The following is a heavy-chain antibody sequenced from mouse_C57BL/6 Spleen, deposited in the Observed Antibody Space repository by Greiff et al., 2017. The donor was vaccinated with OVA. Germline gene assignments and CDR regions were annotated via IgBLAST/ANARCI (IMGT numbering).Heavy chain of an antibody. CDR2: IDPENGDT. D-gene: IGHD1-1*01. Sequence: EVQLQQSGAELVRPGASVKLSCTASGFNIKDDYMHWVKQRPEQGLEWIGWIDPENGDTEYASKFQGKATITADTSSNTAYLQLSSLTSEDTAVYYCTTRTPITTVVATDAMDYWGQGTSVTVSS. CDR3: TTRTPITTVVATDAMDY. V-gene: IGHV14-4*01. CDR1: GFNIKDDY. J-gene: IGHJ4*01.